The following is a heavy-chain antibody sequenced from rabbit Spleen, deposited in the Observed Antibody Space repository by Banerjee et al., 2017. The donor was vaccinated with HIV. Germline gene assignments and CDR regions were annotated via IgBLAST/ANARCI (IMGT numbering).Heavy chain of an antibody. CDR3: ARDPYGVNGVEL. CDR2: IYAGSSGST. Sequence: QEQLVESGGGLVQPTGSLTLTCKASGIDFSSYAMIWVRQAPGKGLEWIAYIYAGSSGSTYYANWAKGRFTISKTSSTTVTLQMTSLTTADTATYFCARDPYGVNGVELWGPGTLVTVS. D-gene: IGHD2-1*01. CDR1: GIDFSSYA. J-gene: IGHJ6*01. V-gene: IGHV1S45*01.